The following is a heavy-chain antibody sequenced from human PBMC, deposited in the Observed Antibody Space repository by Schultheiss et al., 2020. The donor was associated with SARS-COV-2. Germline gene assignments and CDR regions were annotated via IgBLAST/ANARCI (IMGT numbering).Heavy chain of an antibody. Sequence: GGSLRLSCAASGFTFSDSAIHWVRQAPGKGLEWVAVISYDGSNKYYADSVKGRFTISRDNSKNTLYLQMNSLRAEDTAVYYCAKEDYDFWSGYSPLDYWGQGTLVTVSS. J-gene: IGHJ4*02. CDR3: AKEDYDFWSGYSPLDY. CDR1: GFTFSDSA. CDR2: ISYDGSNK. D-gene: IGHD3-3*01. V-gene: IGHV3-30*04.